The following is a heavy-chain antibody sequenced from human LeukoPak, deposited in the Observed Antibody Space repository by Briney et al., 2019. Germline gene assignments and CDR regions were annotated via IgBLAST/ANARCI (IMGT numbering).Heavy chain of an antibody. V-gene: IGHV3-23*01. Sequence: GGSLRLSCAASGFTFSSYAMSWVRQAPGKGLEWVSAISGSGGSTYYADSVKGRFAISRDNSKNALYLQMHSLRAEDTAVYYCAKTPYVDTAMVGAHFDYWGQGTLVTVSS. CDR1: GFTFSSYA. CDR3: AKTPYVDTAMVGAHFDY. CDR2: ISGSGGST. D-gene: IGHD5-18*01. J-gene: IGHJ4*02.